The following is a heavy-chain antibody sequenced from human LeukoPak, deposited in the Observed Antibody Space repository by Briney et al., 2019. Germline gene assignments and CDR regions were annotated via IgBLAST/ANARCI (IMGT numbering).Heavy chain of an antibody. D-gene: IGHD1-26*01. CDR1: GGSISNSNW. CDR2: IYLSGST. Sequence: SGTLSLTCAVSGGSISNSNWWSWVRQPPGKGLEWIGEIYLSGSTNYNPSLKSRVTISVDTSKNQFSLKLSSVTAADTAVYYCAGTMESGSFTTFDYWGQGTLVTVSS. CDR3: AGTMESGSFTTFDY. V-gene: IGHV4-4*02. J-gene: IGHJ4*02.